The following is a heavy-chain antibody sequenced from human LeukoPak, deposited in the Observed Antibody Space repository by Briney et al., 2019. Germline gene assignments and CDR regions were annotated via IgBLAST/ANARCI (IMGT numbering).Heavy chain of an antibody. J-gene: IGHJ4*02. CDR3: ASVSSARHYYDSSGYLALDY. Sequence: ATVKVSCKASGYTFTSYDINWVRQATGQGLEWMGWMNPNSGNTGYAQKFQGRVTMTEDTSTDTAYMELSSLRSEDTAVYYCASVSSARHYYDSSGYLALDYWGQGTLVTVSS. V-gene: IGHV1-8*02. CDR2: MNPNSGNT. D-gene: IGHD3-22*01. CDR1: GYTFTSYD.